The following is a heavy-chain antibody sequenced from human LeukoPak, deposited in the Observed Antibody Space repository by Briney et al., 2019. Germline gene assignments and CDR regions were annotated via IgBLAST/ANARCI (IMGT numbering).Heavy chain of an antibody. J-gene: IGHJ4*02. D-gene: IGHD3-9*01. V-gene: IGHV3-21*01. Sequence: GGSLRLSCAASGFTFSSYSMNWVRQAPGKGLEWVSSISSSSSYISYADSVKGRFTISRDNAKNSLYLQMNSLRAEDTAVYYCARAYDILTGYYYFFNSWGQGTLVTVSS. CDR3: ARAYDILTGYYYFFNS. CDR1: GFTFSSYS. CDR2: ISSSSSYI.